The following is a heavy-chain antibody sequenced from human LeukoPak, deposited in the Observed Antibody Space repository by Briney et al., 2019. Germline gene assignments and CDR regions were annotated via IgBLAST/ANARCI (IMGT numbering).Heavy chain of an antibody. CDR1: GFTFSTHG. Sequence: GGSLRLSCVVSGFTFSTHGFHCVRQAPGKGLEWVSVIWHDGGRKEYADSVRGRFTISRDNSNLYLQMNSLRAEDTAIYYCARDIGNSGFNLDYWGQGTPVTVSS. CDR3: ARDIGNSGFNLDY. D-gene: IGHD5-12*01. V-gene: IGHV3-33*01. J-gene: IGHJ4*02. CDR2: IWHDGGRK.